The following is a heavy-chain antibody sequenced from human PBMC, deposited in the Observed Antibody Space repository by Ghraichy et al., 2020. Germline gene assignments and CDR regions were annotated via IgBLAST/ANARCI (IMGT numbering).Heavy chain of an antibody. CDR1: GFTFSSYW. CDR3: VIGRQTYSY. CDR2: IKEDGDEE. J-gene: IGHJ4*02. V-gene: IGHV3-7*03. D-gene: IGHD2-15*01. Sequence: GGSLRLSCAVGGFTFSSYWMSWVRQVPGKGLECVASIKEDGDEEEYVDSVKGRFIISRDNRRNTLSLQMNSLRAEDTAVYYCVIGRQTYSYWGRGTLVTVSS.